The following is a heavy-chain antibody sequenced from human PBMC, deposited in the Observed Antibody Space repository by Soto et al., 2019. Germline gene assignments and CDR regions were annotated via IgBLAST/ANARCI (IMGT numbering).Heavy chain of an antibody. CDR2: ILSDGSNK. J-gene: IGHJ4*02. CDR3: ARDDEGGSDCDLGY. CDR1: GFTLSSHA. D-gene: IGHD1-26*01. Sequence: QVQLVESGGGVVQPGRSLRLSCAVSGFTLSSHAMHWVRQAPGKGLEWVALILSDGSNKYYADYVKGRFTTSRDNSKNAMYLPMNSLSVEDTAVYYCARDDEGGSDCDLGYWGQGALVTVSS. V-gene: IGHV3-30-3*01.